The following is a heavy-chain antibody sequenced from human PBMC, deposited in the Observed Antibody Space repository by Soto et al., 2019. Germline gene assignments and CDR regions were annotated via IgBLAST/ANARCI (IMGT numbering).Heavy chain of an antibody. CDR2: IYYSGTT. CDR3: ARQGYKYFDWLLYV. J-gene: IGHJ4*02. V-gene: IGHV4-28*01. D-gene: IGHD3-9*01. CDR1: GYSISSSNW. Sequence: SETLSLTCAVSGYSISSSNWWGWIRQPPGKGLEWIGYIYYSGTTYYNPSLKSRVTMSVDTSKNQFSLKLSSVTAADTAVYYCARQGYKYFDWLLYVWGQGTLVTVSS.